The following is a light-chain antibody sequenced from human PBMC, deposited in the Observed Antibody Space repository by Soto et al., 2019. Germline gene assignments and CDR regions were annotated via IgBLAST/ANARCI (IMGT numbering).Light chain of an antibody. Sequence: EIVMTQSPATLSVSPGERATLSCRASQSVSSNLAWYQQKPGQAPRLLIYGASTRATGIPARFSGSGSGTEFTLTISSLQSEDFAVYYCKHYNNWPPEYTFGQGTKLEIK. J-gene: IGKJ2*01. V-gene: IGKV3-15*01. CDR2: GAS. CDR3: KHYNNWPPEYT. CDR1: QSVSSN.